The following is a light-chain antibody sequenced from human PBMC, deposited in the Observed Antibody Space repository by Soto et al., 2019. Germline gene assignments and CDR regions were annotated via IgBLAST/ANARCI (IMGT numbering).Light chain of an antibody. CDR1: QSVSSSY. V-gene: IGKV3-20*01. CDR3: QQYGSSGT. J-gene: IGKJ1*01. Sequence: EIVLTQSPGTLSLSPGERGTLSCRASQSVSSSYLAWYQQKPGQAPRLLIYGASTRATGIPARFSGSGSGTDFTLTISRLEPEDFAVYYCQQYGSSGTFGQGTKVDIK. CDR2: GAS.